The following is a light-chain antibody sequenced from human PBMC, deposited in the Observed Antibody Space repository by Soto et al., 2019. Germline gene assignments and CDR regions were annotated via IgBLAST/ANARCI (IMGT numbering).Light chain of an antibody. Sequence: IILTQSPDTLSLSPGERATLSCRASQTVSSNYLAWCQQRPGQAHRLLIYGAYTRAAGIQDRFSGSGSGTDFTLTITRLEPEDSAVYFCQQYTGPPTTFGQGTRLEIK. CDR2: GAY. J-gene: IGKJ5*01. CDR1: QTVSSNY. CDR3: QQYTGPPTT. V-gene: IGKV3-20*01.